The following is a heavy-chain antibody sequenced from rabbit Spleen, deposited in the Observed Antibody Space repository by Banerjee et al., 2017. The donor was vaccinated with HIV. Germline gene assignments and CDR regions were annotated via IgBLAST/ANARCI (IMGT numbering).Heavy chain of an antibody. D-gene: IGHD7-1*01. CDR3: ARFYAGYGDFGYAAM. V-gene: IGHV1S40*01. CDR2: IAGSSSGFT. Sequence: QSLEESGGDLVKPEGSLTLTCTASGFSFSSSYYMCWVRQAPEKGLEWIACIAGSSSGFTYSATWAKGRFTCSKTSSTTVTLQMTSLTDADTATYFCARFYAGYGDFGYAAMWGPGTLVTVS. CDR1: GFSFSSSYY. J-gene: IGHJ4*01.